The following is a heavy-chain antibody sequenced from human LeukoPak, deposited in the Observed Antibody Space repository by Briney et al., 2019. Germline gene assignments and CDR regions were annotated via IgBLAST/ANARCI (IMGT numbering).Heavy chain of an antibody. CDR1: GGSISSRSYY. D-gene: IGHD3-10*01. CDR3: ARDRRGSGSYYPIYYYYYGMDV. CDR2: IYYSGST. V-gene: IGHV4-39*02. J-gene: IGHJ6*02. Sequence: SETLSLTCTVSGGSISSRSYYWGCIRQPPGKGLEWIGSIYYSGSTYYNPSLKSRVTISVDTSKNQFSLKLSSVTAADTAVYYCARDRRGSGSYYPIYYYYYGMDVWGQGTTVTVSS.